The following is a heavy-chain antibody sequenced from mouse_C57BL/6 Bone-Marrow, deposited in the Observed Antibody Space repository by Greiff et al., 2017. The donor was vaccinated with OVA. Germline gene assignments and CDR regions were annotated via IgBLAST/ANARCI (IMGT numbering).Heavy chain of an antibody. CDR3: GGITTVVENWYFDV. Sequence: QVQLQQSGAELARPGASVKLSCKASGYTFTSYGISWVKQRTGQGLEWIGEIYPRSGNTYYNEKFKGKATLTADKSSSTAYMELRSLTSEDSAVYFCGGITTVVENWYFDVWGTGTTVTVSS. D-gene: IGHD1-1*01. CDR1: GYTFTSYG. J-gene: IGHJ1*03. V-gene: IGHV1-81*01. CDR2: IYPRSGNT.